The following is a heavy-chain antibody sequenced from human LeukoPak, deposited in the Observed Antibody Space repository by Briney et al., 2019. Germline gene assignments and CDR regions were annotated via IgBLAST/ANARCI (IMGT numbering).Heavy chain of an antibody. CDR2: IYHSGST. CDR3: AGDGDYRYWYFDL. V-gene: IGHV4-59*01. J-gene: IGHJ2*01. D-gene: IGHD4-17*01. Sequence: ASETLSLTCSVSGGFNTHYYWSWIRQPPGKGLEWIGYIYHSGSTKYNPSLKSRVTISVDTSKNHFSLKLSSVTAADTAVYYCAGDGDYRYWYFDLWGRGTLVTVSS. CDR1: GGFNTHYY.